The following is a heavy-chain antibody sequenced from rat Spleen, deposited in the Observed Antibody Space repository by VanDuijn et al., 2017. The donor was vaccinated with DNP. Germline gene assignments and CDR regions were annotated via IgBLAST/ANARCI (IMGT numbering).Heavy chain of an antibody. D-gene: IGHD1-11*01. CDR1: GFTFNNYW. CDR3: ARRVYGGYLDY. J-gene: IGHJ2*01. Sequence: EVQLVESGGDLVQPGRSLKVSCVVSGFTFNNYWMTWIRQVPGKGLEWIGEINKDSSSLNYIPFLKDKFTISRDNAQNTRYLQMSKLGFEDTATYYCARRVYGGYLDYWGQGVMVTVSS. V-gene: IGHV4-2*01. CDR2: INKDSSSL.